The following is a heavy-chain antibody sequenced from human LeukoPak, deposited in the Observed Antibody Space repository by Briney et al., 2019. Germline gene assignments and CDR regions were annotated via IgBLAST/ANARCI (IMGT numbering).Heavy chain of an antibody. Sequence: GGSLRLSCAASGFTFSSYWMHWVRQAPGKGLVWVSRINSDGSSTSYADSVKGRLTISRDNAKNTLYLQMNSLRAEDTAVYYCAREDAYYDILTGYYRDYYYGMDVWGQGTTVTVSS. D-gene: IGHD3-9*01. CDR1: GFTFSSYW. V-gene: IGHV3-74*01. J-gene: IGHJ6*02. CDR3: AREDAYYDILTGYYRDYYYGMDV. CDR2: INSDGSST.